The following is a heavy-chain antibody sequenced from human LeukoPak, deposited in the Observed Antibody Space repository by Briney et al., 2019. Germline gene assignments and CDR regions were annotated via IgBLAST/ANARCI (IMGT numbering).Heavy chain of an antibody. CDR3: ARDGFLVVVAAKYYYYMDV. Sequence: GGSLRLSCAASGFTFSSYSMNWVRQAPGKGLEWVSPISSRSSYIYYADSVKGRFTISRDNAKDSLYLQMNRLRAEDTAVYYCARDGFLVVVAAKYYYYMDVWGKGTTVTVPS. J-gene: IGHJ6*03. V-gene: IGHV3-21*01. CDR2: ISSRSSYI. D-gene: IGHD2-15*01. CDR1: GFTFSSYS.